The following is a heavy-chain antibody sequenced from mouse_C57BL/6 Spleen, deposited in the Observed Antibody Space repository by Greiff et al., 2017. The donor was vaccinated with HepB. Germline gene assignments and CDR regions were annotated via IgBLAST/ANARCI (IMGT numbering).Heavy chain of an antibody. V-gene: IGHV1S81*02. CDR2: TNPTNGRT. CDR1: GYTFTSYW. D-gene: IGHD1-1*01. Sequence: QVQLQQPGAELVKAGASVKMSCKASGYTFTSYWMHWVKQRPGQGLEWFAETNPTNGRTYYNEKFKSKATLTVDKSSSTAYMLLSGPTFEDSAVYYCARIKKIVATYFDYWGQVTTLTVSS. J-gene: IGHJ2*01. CDR3: ARIKKIVATYFDY.